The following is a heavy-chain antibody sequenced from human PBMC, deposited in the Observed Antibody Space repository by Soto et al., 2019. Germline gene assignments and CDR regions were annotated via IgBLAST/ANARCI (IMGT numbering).Heavy chain of an antibody. Sequence: QVQLVESGGGVVQPGTSLRLSCEASGFTFSGFGMHWVRQAPGKGLEWVAVIWYDGSKKYYADCVKGRFTLSRDNSKNALYLQINSLRAEDTAVYYCARGRGGSYGVNAAHFDIWGQGTLVTVSS. V-gene: IGHV3-33*01. CDR3: ARGRGGSYGVNAAHFDI. CDR1: GFTFSGFG. CDR2: IWYDGSKK. D-gene: IGHD4-17*01. J-gene: IGHJ3*02.